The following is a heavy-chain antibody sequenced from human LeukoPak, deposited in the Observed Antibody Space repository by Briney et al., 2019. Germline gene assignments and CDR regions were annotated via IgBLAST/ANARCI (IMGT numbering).Heavy chain of an antibody. Sequence: GGSLRLSCVASGFTFSDHEMTWVRQAPGKGLEWISYISANGDVKYYSDSVKGRFTISRDNAKNSLYLQMNSLRAEDTAVYFCARDYYGDDPWGQGTLVTVSS. V-gene: IGHV3-48*03. J-gene: IGHJ5*02. D-gene: IGHD3-10*01. CDR1: GFTFSDHE. CDR3: ARDYYGDDP. CDR2: ISANGDVK.